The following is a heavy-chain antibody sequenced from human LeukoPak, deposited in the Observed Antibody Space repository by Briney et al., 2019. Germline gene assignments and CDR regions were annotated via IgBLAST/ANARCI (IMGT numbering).Heavy chain of an antibody. Sequence: GRSLRLSCAASGFTFDDYAMHWVRQAPGKGLEWVSGISWNSGSIGYADSVKGRFTISRDNAKNSLYLQMNSLRAEDTALYYCAKAFKGDYGDYAESNWGQGTLVTVSS. CDR3: AKAFKGDYGDYAESN. CDR1: GFTFDDYA. D-gene: IGHD4-17*01. V-gene: IGHV3-9*01. J-gene: IGHJ4*02. CDR2: ISWNSGSI.